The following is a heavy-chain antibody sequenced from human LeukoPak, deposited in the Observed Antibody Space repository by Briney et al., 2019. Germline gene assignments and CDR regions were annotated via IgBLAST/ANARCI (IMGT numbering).Heavy chain of an antibody. CDR1: GFTFSSYW. CDR3: ARDILPGYYTFDS. Sequence: PGGSLKLSCAASGFTFSSYWMHWVRQVPGKGLVWVSRINSDGSGSSTSYADSVKGRFTISRDTAKNTLYLQMNSLRAEDTAVYYCARDILPGYYTFDSWGQGTLVTVSS. D-gene: IGHD3-9*01. V-gene: IGHV3-74*01. CDR2: INSDGSGSST. J-gene: IGHJ4*02.